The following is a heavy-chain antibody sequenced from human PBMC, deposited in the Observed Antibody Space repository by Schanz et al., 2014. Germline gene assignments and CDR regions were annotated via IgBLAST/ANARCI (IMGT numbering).Heavy chain of an antibody. D-gene: IGHD6-6*01. CDR1: DFTFNNYW. CDR3: AKGRGGTSSEGLDQYYGMDV. CDR2: INQDGTLK. V-gene: IGHV3-7*01. J-gene: IGHJ6*02. Sequence: EVQLVESGGGLVQPGGSLRLSCAASDFTFNNYWMTWVRQAPGKGLEWVANINQDGTLKFFVDSLKGRFTISRDNSKNMLYLQMNSLRGEDTAVYFCAKGRGGTSSEGLDQYYGMDVWGQGTTVTVSS.